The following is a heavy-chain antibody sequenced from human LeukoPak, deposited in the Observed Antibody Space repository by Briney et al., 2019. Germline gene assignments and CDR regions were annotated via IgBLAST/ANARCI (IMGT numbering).Heavy chain of an antibody. V-gene: IGHV1-8*02. CDR3: VRSVAGQGY. D-gene: IGHD6-19*01. J-gene: IGHJ4*02. Sequence: ASVKVSCKTSGYTFINYYIHWVRQAPGQGLEWMGWIYPNSDTTVSAQKFQGRLTLTRNTSTSTAYMELSSLTSDDTAVYYCVRSVAGQGYWGQGTLVTVSS. CDR1: GYTFINYY. CDR2: IYPNSDTT.